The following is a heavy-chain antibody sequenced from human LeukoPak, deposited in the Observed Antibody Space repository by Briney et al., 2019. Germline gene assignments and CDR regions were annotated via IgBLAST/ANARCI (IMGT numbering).Heavy chain of an antibody. D-gene: IGHD1-26*01. CDR1: GFTFSTYG. CDR2: ISGGGSST. J-gene: IGHJ5*02. Sequence: GGSLRLSCAASGFTFSTYGMSWVRQAPGKGLEWVSAISGGGSSTYYADSVKGRFTISRDNSKNTLYLQMSSLTAEDTAVYYCAKSSRREWELLLRWFDPWGQGTLVTVSS. CDR3: AKSSRREWELLLRWFDP. V-gene: IGHV3-23*01.